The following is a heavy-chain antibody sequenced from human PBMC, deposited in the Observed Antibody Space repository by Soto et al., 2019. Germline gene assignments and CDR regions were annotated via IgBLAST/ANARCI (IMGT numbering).Heavy chain of an antibody. D-gene: IGHD2-8*01. CDR1: GFTFSTYS. CDR3: ARDRDAYCSKGICSGPYFDY. CDR2: ISDNSSVI. J-gene: IGHJ4*02. V-gene: IGHV3-48*02. Sequence: VGSLRLSCAASGFTFSTYSINWVRQAPGKGLEWISYISDNSSVIYYADAVKGRFTISRDNAKNSLYLQMNSLRDEDTAVYYCARDRDAYCSKGICSGPYFDYWGQGTLVTVSS.